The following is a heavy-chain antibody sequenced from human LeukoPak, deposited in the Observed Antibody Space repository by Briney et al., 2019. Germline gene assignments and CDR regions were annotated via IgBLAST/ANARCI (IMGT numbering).Heavy chain of an antibody. CDR2: IKEDGSEK. V-gene: IGHV3-7*03. CDR1: GFTFSSFW. J-gene: IGHJ3*02. Sequence: GGSLRLSCSVSGFTFSSFWMTWVRQAPGEGLEWVAKIKEDGSEKYYVDSVKGRFTVSRDNVRNSLFLQMNSLRVEDTATCYCARLYSAVYYGDAFDKWGQGTMVTVSS. D-gene: IGHD5-12*01. CDR3: ARLYSAVYYGDAFDK.